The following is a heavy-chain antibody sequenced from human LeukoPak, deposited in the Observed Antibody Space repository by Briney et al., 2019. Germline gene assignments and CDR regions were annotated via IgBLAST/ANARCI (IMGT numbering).Heavy chain of an antibody. J-gene: IGHJ5*02. CDR2: ISAYNGNT. CDR3: ARDRALYYDLNWFDP. CDR1: GYTFTSYG. D-gene: IGHD3-3*01. V-gene: IGHV1-18*01. Sequence: ASVKVSCKASGYTFTSYGISWVRQAPGQGLEWMGWISAYNGNTNYAQKLQGRVTMTTDTSTSTACVELRSLRSDDTAVYYCARDRALYYDLNWFDPWGQGTLVTVSS.